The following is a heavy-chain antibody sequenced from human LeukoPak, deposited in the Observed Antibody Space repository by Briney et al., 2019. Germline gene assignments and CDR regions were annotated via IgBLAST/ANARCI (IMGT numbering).Heavy chain of an antibody. CDR1: GFTFSSYA. V-gene: IGHV3-7*01. D-gene: IGHD5-18*01. Sequence: GGSLRLSCAASGFTFSSYAMHWVRQAPGKGLEWVANIKKDGSEKYYVDAVKGRFTISRDNAKTSRYLQMNSLRAEDTAVYYCARDLSGIAGYTYGRGIDYWGQGTLVTVSS. J-gene: IGHJ4*02. CDR3: ARDLSGIAGYTYGRGIDY. CDR2: IKKDGSEK.